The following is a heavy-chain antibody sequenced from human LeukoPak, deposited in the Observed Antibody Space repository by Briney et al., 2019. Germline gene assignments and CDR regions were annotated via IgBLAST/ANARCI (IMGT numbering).Heavy chain of an antibody. CDR1: GGTFSSYA. J-gene: IGHJ4*02. CDR2: IIPIFGTA. D-gene: IGHD3-22*01. Sequence: ASVKVSCKASGGTFSSYAISWVRQAPGQGLEWMGGIIPIFGTANYAQKIQGRVTITADESTSTAYMELSSLRSEDTAVYYCARDSGYDSSGYYSHWGQGTLVTVSS. CDR3: ARDSGYDSSGYYSH. V-gene: IGHV1-69*13.